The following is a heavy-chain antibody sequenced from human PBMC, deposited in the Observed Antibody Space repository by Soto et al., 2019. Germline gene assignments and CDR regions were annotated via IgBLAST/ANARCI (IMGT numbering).Heavy chain of an antibody. CDR3: ARDLGSGSYFSGYFDY. V-gene: IGHV4-31*03. J-gene: IGHJ4*02. CDR1: GGSISSGGDY. D-gene: IGHD3-10*01. Sequence: SETLSLTCTASGGSISSGGDYWSWVRQHPGKGLEWIGYIYYSGSTYYNPSLKSRVTISVDTSKNQFSLKLSSVTAADTAVYYCARDLGSGSYFSGYFDYWGQGTLVTVSS. CDR2: IYYSGST.